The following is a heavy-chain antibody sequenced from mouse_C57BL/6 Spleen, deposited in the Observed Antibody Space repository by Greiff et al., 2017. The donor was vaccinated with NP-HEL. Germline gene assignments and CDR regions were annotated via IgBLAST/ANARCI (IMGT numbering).Heavy chain of an antibody. CDR3: SREGLHYDYDVGDY. J-gene: IGHJ2*01. D-gene: IGHD2-4*01. CDR1: GYTFTDYY. V-gene: IGHV1-26*01. CDR2: INPNNGGT. Sequence: EVQLQQSGPELVKPGASVKISCKASGYTFTDYYMNWVKQSHGKSLEWIGDINPNNGGTSYNQKFKGKATLTVDKSSSTAYMELRSLTSEDSAVYYCSREGLHYDYDVGDYRGQGTTLTVSS.